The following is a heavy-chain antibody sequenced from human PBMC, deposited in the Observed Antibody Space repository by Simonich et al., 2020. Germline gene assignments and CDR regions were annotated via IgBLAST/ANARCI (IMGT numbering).Heavy chain of an antibody. CDR2: ISSSSSYI. CDR3: ARDTSYYGSGSYYFDY. CDR1: GFTFSSYS. D-gene: IGHD3-10*01. V-gene: IGHV3-21*01. Sequence: GGCLVKPGGSLSLSCAASGFTFSSYSMNWVRQALGKGLEWVASISSSSSYIYDADSVKVRFTISRDNAKNSLYLQMNSLRAEDTAVYYCARDTSYYGSGSYYFDYWGQGTLVTVSS. J-gene: IGHJ4*02.